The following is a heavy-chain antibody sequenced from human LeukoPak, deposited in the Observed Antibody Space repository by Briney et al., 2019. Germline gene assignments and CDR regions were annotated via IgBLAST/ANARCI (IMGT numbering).Heavy chain of an antibody. Sequence: GGSLRLSCAASGFSVSNNYMNWVRQAPGKGLEWVSVIYSGGDTYYADSVKGRFTISRDKSKNTLYLQMNSLRAEDTAVYYCAKVVGYNYGYYDYWGQGTLVTVSS. CDR2: IYSGGDT. V-gene: IGHV3-53*01. CDR1: GFSVSNNY. CDR3: AKVVGYNYGYYDY. J-gene: IGHJ4*02. D-gene: IGHD1-1*01.